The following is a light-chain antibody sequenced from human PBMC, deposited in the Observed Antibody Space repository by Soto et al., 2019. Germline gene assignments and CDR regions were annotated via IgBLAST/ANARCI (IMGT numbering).Light chain of an antibody. CDR2: DAS. Sequence: EIVLTQSPATLSLSPGERATLSCRASQSVSSYLAWYQQKPGQAPRLLIYDASNRATGIPARFSGSGSVTDFTLTISSLEPEDFAVYICQQRSNWPLTFGGGTKVEIK. CDR3: QQRSNWPLT. V-gene: IGKV3-11*01. CDR1: QSVSSY. J-gene: IGKJ4*01.